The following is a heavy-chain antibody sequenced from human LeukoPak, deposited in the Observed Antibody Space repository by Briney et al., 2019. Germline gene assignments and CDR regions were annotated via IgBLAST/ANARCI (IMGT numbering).Heavy chain of an antibody. CDR1: GFTFSSYW. CDR2: IKTDGSST. Sequence: GGSLRLSCAASGFTFSSYWMHWVRQAPGKGLVWVSRIKTDGSSTNYADSVKGRFTVSRDNAKNTLYLQMSSLRAEDTAVYYCARDLGYYYIDVWGKGTTVTVSS. J-gene: IGHJ6*03. V-gene: IGHV3-74*01. CDR3: ARDLGYYYIDV.